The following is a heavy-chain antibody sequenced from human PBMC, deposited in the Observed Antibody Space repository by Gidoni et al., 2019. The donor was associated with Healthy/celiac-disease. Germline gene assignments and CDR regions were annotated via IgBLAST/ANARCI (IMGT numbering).Heavy chain of an antibody. J-gene: IGHJ4*02. Sequence: EVQLVESGGGLVQPGGSLKLSCAASGFTFSGSAMHWVRQASGKGLEWVGRIRSKANSYATAYAASVKGRFTISRDDSKNTAYLQMNSLKTEDTAVYYCTSPRYDFWSGYSLDYWGQGTLVTVSS. CDR2: IRSKANSYAT. CDR3: TSPRYDFWSGYSLDY. D-gene: IGHD3-3*01. V-gene: IGHV3-73*02. CDR1: GFTFSGSA.